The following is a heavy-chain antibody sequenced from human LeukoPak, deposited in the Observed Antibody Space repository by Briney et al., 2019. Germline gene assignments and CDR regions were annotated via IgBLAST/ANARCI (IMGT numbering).Heavy chain of an antibody. D-gene: IGHD6-13*01. J-gene: IGHJ4*02. CDR3: AKDSSSWYSFDY. V-gene: IGHV3-23*01. Sequence: GGSLRPSCAASGFTFSSYAMSWVRQAPGKGLEWVSAISGSGGSAYYADSVKGRFTISRDNSKNTLYLQMNSLRAEDTAVYYCAKDSSSWYSFDYWGQGTLVTVSS. CDR1: GFTFSSYA. CDR2: ISGSGGSA.